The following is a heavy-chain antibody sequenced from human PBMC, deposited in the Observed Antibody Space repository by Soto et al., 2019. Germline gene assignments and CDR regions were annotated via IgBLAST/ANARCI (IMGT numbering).Heavy chain of an antibody. CDR3: ARGGASHNSGYYYFGL. D-gene: IGHD3-22*01. V-gene: IGHV3-13*04. J-gene: IGHJ4*02. CDR1: GFTFSSYD. Sequence: EVQLEESGGGLVQPGGSLRLSCAASGFTFSSYDMHWVRQVTGKGLEWVSTFGSSGDTYYPGSLKGRFTISRENAKNSLYLQMNSLRAEDKAVYYCARGGASHNSGYYYFGLWGQGTLVTVSS. CDR2: FGSSGDT.